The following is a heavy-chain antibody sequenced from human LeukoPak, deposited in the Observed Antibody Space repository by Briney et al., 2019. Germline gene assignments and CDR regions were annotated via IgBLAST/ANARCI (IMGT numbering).Heavy chain of an antibody. CDR2: ISSGSGTI. Sequence: GGSLRLSCAASGFTFCYYGMNWVRQAPGKGLEWISYISSGSGTIYYADSVKGRFSISRDDAKSSLYLQVNSLRVEDTAVYYCARVASAWADDYWGQGALVTVSS. D-gene: IGHD6-19*01. J-gene: IGHJ4*02. V-gene: IGHV3-48*01. CDR3: ARVASAWADDY. CDR1: GFTFCYYG.